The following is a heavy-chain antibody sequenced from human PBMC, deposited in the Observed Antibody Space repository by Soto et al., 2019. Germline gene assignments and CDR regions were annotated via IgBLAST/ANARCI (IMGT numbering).Heavy chain of an antibody. V-gene: IGHV4-31*03. Sequence: QVQLRESGPGLVKPSQTLSLTCTVSGGSINSVGYYWNWIRQHPGKGLEWIGYMYYSGSTYYNPFLRSRVIISAATSANHFSLKLSSVIAADTAVYFCAGGYRQSGYSSSWVFDYWGQGTLVNVSS. D-gene: IGHD6-13*01. CDR3: AGGYRQSGYSSSWVFDY. J-gene: IGHJ4*02. CDR2: MYYSGST. CDR1: GGSINSVGYY.